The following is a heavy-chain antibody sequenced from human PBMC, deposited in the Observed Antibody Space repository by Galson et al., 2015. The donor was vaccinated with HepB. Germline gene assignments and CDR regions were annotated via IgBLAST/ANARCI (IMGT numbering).Heavy chain of an antibody. CDR3: ATGAAAGFWDVTAFEY. Sequence: SLRLSCAASGFTFSSYGMHWVRQAPGKGLEWVAVISYDGSHKYYTESMKGRLIISRDNSKTTLYLQMNSLRPEDTAGYYCATGAAAGFWDVTAFEYWGQGTLVTVTS. V-gene: IGHV3-30*03. J-gene: IGHJ4*02. CDR1: GFTFSSYG. CDR2: ISYDGSHK. D-gene: IGHD6-13*01.